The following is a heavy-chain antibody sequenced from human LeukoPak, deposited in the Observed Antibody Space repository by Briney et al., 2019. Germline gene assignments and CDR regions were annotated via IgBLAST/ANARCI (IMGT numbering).Heavy chain of an antibody. D-gene: IGHD2-8*01. J-gene: IGHJ4*02. CDR1: GYTFTGYY. V-gene: IGHV1-2*02. CDR2: INPNSGGT. Sequence: PMASVKVSCTASGYTFTGYYMHWVRQAPGQGLEWMGWINPNSGGTNYAQKFQGRVTMTRDTSISTAYMELSRLRSDDTAVYYCARGVYAIPGFDYWGQGTLVTVSS. CDR3: ARGVYAIPGFDY.